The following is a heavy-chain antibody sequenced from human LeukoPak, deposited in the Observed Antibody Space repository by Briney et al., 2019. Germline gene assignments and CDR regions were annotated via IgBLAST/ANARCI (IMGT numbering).Heavy chain of an antibody. CDR1: GFTFSSYA. Sequence: PGGSLRLSCAASGFTFSSYAMTWVRQAPGKGLEWVANIKQDGSAKYYVDSVKGRFTISRDNAKNSLFLQMNSLRAEDTAVYYCARYDGSVVPIDYWGQGTLVTVSS. J-gene: IGHJ4*02. D-gene: IGHD3-10*01. CDR2: IKQDGSAK. V-gene: IGHV3-7*04. CDR3: ARYDGSVVPIDY.